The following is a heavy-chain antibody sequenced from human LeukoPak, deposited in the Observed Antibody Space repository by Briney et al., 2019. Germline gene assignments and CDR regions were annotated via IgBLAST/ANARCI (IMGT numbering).Heavy chain of an antibody. Sequence: ASVKVSCKASRYTFTSYDINWVRQATGQGLEWMGWMNPNSGNTGYAQKFQGRVTMTRNTSISTAYMELSSPRSEDTAVYYCARGYVLRYFDWGYWGQGTLVTVSS. CDR3: ARGYVLRYFDWGY. CDR1: RYTFTSYD. J-gene: IGHJ4*02. CDR2: MNPNSGNT. D-gene: IGHD3-9*01. V-gene: IGHV1-8*01.